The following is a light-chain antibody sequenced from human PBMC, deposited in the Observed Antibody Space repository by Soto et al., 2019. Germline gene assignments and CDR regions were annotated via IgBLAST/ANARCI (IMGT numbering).Light chain of an antibody. J-gene: IGKJ5*01. CDR2: DPS. Sequence: IVLTQSPATLSLWPGETAILSCRASQTVSSYLSWYQHKPGQASRLLIYDPSKRAPGIPARFSGSGSGTDFTLTISSLEPEDFAVYYCQQRSTSITFGQGTRLEIE. V-gene: IGKV3-11*01. CDR1: QTVSSY. CDR3: QQRSTSIT.